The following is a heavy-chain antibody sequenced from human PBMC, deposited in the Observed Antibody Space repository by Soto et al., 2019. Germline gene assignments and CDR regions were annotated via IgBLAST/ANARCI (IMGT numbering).Heavy chain of an antibody. CDR3: AKDTVQSDFWSGLGI. CDR1: GFTFSSYG. J-gene: IGHJ3*02. Sequence: QVQLVESGGGVVQPGRSLRLSCAASGFTFSSYGMHWVRQAPGKGLEWVAVISYDGSNKYYADSVKARFTISRDNSKNTLYLPMNSPRAEDTAVYYCAKDTVQSDFWSGLGIWGQGTMVTVSS. V-gene: IGHV3-30*18. D-gene: IGHD3-3*01. CDR2: ISYDGSNK.